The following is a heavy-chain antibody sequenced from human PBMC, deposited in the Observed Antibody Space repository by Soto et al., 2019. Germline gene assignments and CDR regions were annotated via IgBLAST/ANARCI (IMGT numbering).Heavy chain of an antibody. CDR3: ARVDTAMAPFDY. CDR1: GYSIRSGYY. V-gene: IGHV4-38-2*01. D-gene: IGHD5-18*01. CDR2: IYHYGAT. Sequence: PSETLSLTCGVSGYSIRSGYYWGWIRQPPGKGLEWIGSIYHYGATYHNSALKSRVTISVDTSKNQISLKLTSVTAADTAVYFCARVDTAMAPFDYWGQGTVVTVSS. J-gene: IGHJ4*02.